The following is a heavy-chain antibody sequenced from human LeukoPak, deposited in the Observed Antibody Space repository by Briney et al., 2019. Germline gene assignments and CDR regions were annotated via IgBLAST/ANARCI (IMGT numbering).Heavy chain of an antibody. D-gene: IGHD3-22*01. J-gene: IGHJ4*02. CDR3: ARDVSSSGAIDY. CDR1: GGSLSSSSYY. V-gene: IGHV4-39*07. Sequence: PSETLSLTCTVSGGSLSSSSYYWGWIRQPPGKGLEWIGSIYYSGSTYYNPSLKSRVTISVDTPKNQFSLKLMSVTAADTAVYYCARDVSSSGAIDYWGQGNLVTVSS. CDR2: IYYSGST.